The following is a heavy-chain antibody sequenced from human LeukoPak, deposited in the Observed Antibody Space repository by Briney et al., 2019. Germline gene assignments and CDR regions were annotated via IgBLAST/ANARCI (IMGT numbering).Heavy chain of an antibody. V-gene: IGHV1-18*01. CDR1: GYTFTSYG. D-gene: IGHD5-18*01. CDR3: ARDLGYSYGYNWFDP. J-gene: IGHJ5*02. CDR2: ISAYNGNT. Sequence: ASVKVSCTASGYTFTSYGISWVRQAPGQGLEWMGWISAYNGNTNYAQKLQGRVTMTTDTSTSTAYMELRSLRSDDTAVYYCARDLGYSYGYNWFDPWGQGTLVTVSS.